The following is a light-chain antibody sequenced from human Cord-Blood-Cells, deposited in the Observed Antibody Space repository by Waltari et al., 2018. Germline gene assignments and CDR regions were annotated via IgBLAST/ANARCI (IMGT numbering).Light chain of an antibody. CDR2: DAS. V-gene: IGKV1-33*01. Sequence: DIQMPQSPSSLSASVGDRVTITCQASPDISNYLNWYQQKPGKAPKLLIYDASNLETGVPSRFSGSGSGTDFTFTISSLQPEDIATYYCQQYDNLPFTFGPGTKVDIK. J-gene: IGKJ3*01. CDR1: PDISNY. CDR3: QQYDNLPFT.